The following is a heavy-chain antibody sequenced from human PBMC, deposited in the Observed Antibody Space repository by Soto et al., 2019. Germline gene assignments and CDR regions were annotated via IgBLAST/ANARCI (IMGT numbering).Heavy chain of an antibody. V-gene: IGHV3-23*01. D-gene: IGHD2-2*01. CDR1: GFTFSSYA. J-gene: IGHJ6*02. CDR3: AQEHYACDGLDV. Sequence: EVQLLESGGGLVQPGGSLRLSCAASGFTFSSYAMSWVRQAPGKGLEWVSALTSGGDSTYYADSVKGRFTISRDNCKNTLPLQTNRLRAADPAVYYCAQEHYACDGLDVWAQGTTVTVSS. CDR2: LTSGGDST.